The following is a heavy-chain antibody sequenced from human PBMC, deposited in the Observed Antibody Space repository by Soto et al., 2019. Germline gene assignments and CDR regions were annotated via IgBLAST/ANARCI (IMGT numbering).Heavy chain of an antibody. J-gene: IGHJ4*02. CDR1: GGTFSSYT. V-gene: IGHV1-69*02. CDR3: ARGSYDSSGSSDY. Sequence: ASVKVSCKASGGTFSSYTISWVRQAPGQGLEWMGRIIPILGIANYAQRFQGRVTITADKSTSTAYMELSSLRSDDTAVYYCARGSYDSSGSSDYWGQGTLVTVSS. CDR2: IIPILGIA. D-gene: IGHD3-22*01.